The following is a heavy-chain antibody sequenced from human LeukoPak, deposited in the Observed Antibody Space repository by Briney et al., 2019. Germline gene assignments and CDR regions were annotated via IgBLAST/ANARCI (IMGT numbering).Heavy chain of an antibody. CDR3: AKDRAGDPFDI. Sequence: GGALRLSFAASGFPFSSYGMHWVRPAPGKGLEWGAFIRYDGSNKYYADSVKGRFTISRDNSKNTLYLQMNSLRAEDTAVYYCAKDRAGDPFDIWGQGTMVTVSS. J-gene: IGHJ3*02. V-gene: IGHV3-30*02. CDR2: IRYDGSNK. D-gene: IGHD6-13*01. CDR1: GFPFSSYG.